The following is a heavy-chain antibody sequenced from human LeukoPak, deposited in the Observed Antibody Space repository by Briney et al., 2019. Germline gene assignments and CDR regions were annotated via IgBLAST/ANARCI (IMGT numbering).Heavy chain of an antibody. V-gene: IGHV3-30*18. D-gene: IGHD3-3*01. CDR3: AKDRHYDFWSGYQMDV. J-gene: IGHJ6*02. Sequence: GGSLRLSCTASGFTFSSYGMHWARQAPGKGLEWVAVMSYEGTNKYYADSVKGRFTISRDNSKSTLYLQMNSLRDEDTAVYYCAKDRHYDFWSGYQMDVWGQGTTVIVSS. CDR1: GFTFSSYG. CDR2: MSYEGTNK.